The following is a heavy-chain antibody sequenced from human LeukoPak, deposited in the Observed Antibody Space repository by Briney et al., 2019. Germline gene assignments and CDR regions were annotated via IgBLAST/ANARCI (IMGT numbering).Heavy chain of an antibody. D-gene: IGHD3-22*01. CDR3: ARAHYYDSSGRLGLGLDY. CDR1: GGSISSGDYY. CDR2: IYYSGST. V-gene: IGHV4-30-4*01. J-gene: IGHJ4*02. Sequence: NASETLSLTCTVSGGSISSGDYYWSWLRQPPGKGLEWIGYIYYSGSTYYNPSLKSRVTISVDTSKNQFSLKLSSVTAADTAVYYCARAHYYDSSGRLGLGLDYWGQGTLVTVSS.